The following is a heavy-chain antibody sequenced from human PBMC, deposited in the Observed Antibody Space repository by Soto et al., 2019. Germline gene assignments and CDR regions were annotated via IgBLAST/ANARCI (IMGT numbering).Heavy chain of an antibody. CDR2: ISGSGGST. Sequence: GGSLRLSCAASVFTFSSYAMSWVRQAPGKGLEWVSAISGSGGSTYYADSVKGRFTISRDNSKNTLYLQMNSLRAEDTAVYYCARDHAVVTTLGRYYYGMDVWGQGTTVTVSS. V-gene: IGHV3-23*01. J-gene: IGHJ6*02. CDR1: VFTFSSYA. CDR3: ARDHAVVTTLGRYYYGMDV. D-gene: IGHD2-15*01.